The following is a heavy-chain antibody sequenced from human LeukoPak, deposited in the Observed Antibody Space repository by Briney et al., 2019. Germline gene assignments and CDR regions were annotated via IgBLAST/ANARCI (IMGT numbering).Heavy chain of an antibody. CDR3: GGGLGYCSSTRCPPDS. CDR2: IDYSGTT. CDR1: GVSITGNDKF. Sequence: SSENLSLTCTVSGVSITGNDKFWSWICQPPGNGLEWIGYIDYSGTTYYNPSLKGRVNMSRDTSKNQFSLNLNSVTAADTAFYYCGGGLGYCSSTRCPPDSWGQGTLVTVSS. J-gene: IGHJ5*01. D-gene: IGHD2-2*01. V-gene: IGHV4-30-4*01.